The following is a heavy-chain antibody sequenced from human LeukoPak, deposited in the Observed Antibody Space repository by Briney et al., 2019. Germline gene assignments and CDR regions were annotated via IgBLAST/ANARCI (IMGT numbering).Heavy chain of an antibody. V-gene: IGHV1-18*01. CDR3: ARVRAYYDILTGYYYFDY. CDR2: ISAYNGNT. D-gene: IGHD3-9*01. CDR1: GYTFTSYG. J-gene: IGHJ4*02. Sequence: GASVTVSCKASGYTFTSYGISWVRQAPGQGLEWMGWISAYNGNTNYAQKLQGRVTMTTDTSTSTAYMELRSLRSDDTAVYYCARVRAYYDILTGYYYFDYWGQGTLVTVSS.